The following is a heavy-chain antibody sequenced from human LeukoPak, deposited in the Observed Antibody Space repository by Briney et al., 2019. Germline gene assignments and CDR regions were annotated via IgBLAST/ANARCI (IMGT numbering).Heavy chain of an antibody. J-gene: IGHJ5*02. CDR2: INHSGST. D-gene: IGHD3-9*01. CDR3: ARGGYYDILTVYYTPQYNWFDP. CDR1: GGSFSGYY. V-gene: IGHV4-34*01. Sequence: PSETLSLTCAVYGGSFSGYYWSWIRQPPGKGLEWIGEINHSGSTNYNPSLKSRVTISVGTSKNQFSLKLSSVTAADTAVYYCARGGYYDILTVYYTPQYNWFDPWGQGTLVTVSS.